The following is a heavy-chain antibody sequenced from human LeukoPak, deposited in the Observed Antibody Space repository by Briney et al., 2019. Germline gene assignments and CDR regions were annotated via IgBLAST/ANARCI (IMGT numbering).Heavy chain of an antibody. CDR3: ARDRYSSGNVRQNWFDP. CDR2: IYYSGTT. J-gene: IGHJ5*02. CDR1: GGSISNYY. D-gene: IGHD6-19*01. V-gene: IGHV4-59*01. Sequence: SETLSLTCTVSGGSISNYYWNWIRQPPGKGLEWIGYIYYSGTTNYNPSLKSRVSMSVDTSKNQFSLKLSSVTAADTAVYYCARDRYSSGNVRQNWFDPWGQGTLVTVSS.